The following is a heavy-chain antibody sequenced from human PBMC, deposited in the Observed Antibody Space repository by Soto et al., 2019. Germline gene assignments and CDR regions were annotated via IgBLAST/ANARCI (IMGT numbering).Heavy chain of an antibody. Sequence: GGSLRLSCAASGFTFSSYGMHWVRQAPGKGLEWVAVISYDRSNKYYADSVKGRFTIFRDNAKNTLYLQMNSLRDEDTALYYCARSPSAYANWFDPWGQGTLVTVSS. D-gene: IGHD2-8*01. CDR2: ISYDRSNK. J-gene: IGHJ5*02. CDR3: ARSPSAYANWFDP. CDR1: GFTFSSYG. V-gene: IGHV3-30*03.